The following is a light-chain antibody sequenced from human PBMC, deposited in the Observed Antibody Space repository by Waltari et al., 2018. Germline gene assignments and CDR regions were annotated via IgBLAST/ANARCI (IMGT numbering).Light chain of an antibody. J-gene: IGLJ3*02. CDR2: DNY. V-gene: IGLV1-40*01. Sequence: QSVLTQPPSVSGAPGQRVTITCTGNSSNVGSYNASWYQQFPGMAPKLLISDNYKRPSGVSDRFSGSKSDMSASLTITGLQTEDEADYHCQSYDSSLSIWVFGGGTRLTVL. CDR3: QSYDSSLSIWV. CDR1: SSNVGSYN.